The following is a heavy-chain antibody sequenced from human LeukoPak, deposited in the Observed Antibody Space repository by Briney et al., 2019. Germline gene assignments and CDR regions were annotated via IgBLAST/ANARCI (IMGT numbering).Heavy chain of an antibody. J-gene: IGHJ3*02. CDR2: IYSGDNT. V-gene: IGHV3-53*01. D-gene: IGHD6-19*01. CDR1: GFTVSSNY. CDR3: ARGKAAVSGDTFDI. Sequence: GGSLRPSCAASGFTVSSNYMSWVRQAPGKGLEWVSVIYSGDNTYYADSVKGRFTISRDNSKNTLYLHMNSLRAEDTAVYYCARGKAAVSGDTFDIWGQGTMVTVSS.